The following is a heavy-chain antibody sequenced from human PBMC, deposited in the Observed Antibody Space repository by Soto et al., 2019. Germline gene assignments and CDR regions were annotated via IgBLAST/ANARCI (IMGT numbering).Heavy chain of an antibody. CDR3: ARAPKLDDAFDI. Sequence: ASVKVSCKASGYTFTGYYMHWVRPAPGQGLEWMGWINPNSGGTNYAQKFQGRVTMTRDTSISTAYMELSRLRSDDTAVYYCARAPKLDDAFDIWGQGTMVTVSS. CDR1: GYTFTGYY. CDR2: INPNSGGT. D-gene: IGHD1-1*01. J-gene: IGHJ3*02. V-gene: IGHV1-2*02.